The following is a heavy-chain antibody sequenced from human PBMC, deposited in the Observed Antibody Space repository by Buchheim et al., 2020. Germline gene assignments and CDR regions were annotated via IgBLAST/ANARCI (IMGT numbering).Heavy chain of an antibody. CDR3: ARGFTYCSGGSCYGWFDP. Sequence: QVQLVQSGAEAKKPGASVKVSCRASGYTFTSYYMHWVRQAPGQGLEWMGIINPSGDSTSDAQKFQGRVTMTRYTSTSTVDMELSSLRSEDTAVYYCARGFTYCSGGSCYGWFDPWGQGTL. CDR1: GYTFTSYY. V-gene: IGHV1-46*03. CDR2: INPSGDST. D-gene: IGHD2-15*01. J-gene: IGHJ5*02.